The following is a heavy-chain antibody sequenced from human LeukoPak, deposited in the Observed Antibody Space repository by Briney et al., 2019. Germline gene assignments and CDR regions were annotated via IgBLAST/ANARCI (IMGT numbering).Heavy chain of an antibody. D-gene: IGHD5-18*01. Sequence: PSETLSLTCTVSGGSISSGSYYWSWIRQPAGKGLEWIGRIYTSGSTNYNPSLKSRVTISVDTSKNQFSLKLSSVTAADTAVYCCARVLRGYSYGAEFDYWGQGTLVTVSS. CDR3: ARVLRGYSYGAEFDY. CDR2: IYTSGST. CDR1: GGSISSGSYY. V-gene: IGHV4-61*02. J-gene: IGHJ4*02.